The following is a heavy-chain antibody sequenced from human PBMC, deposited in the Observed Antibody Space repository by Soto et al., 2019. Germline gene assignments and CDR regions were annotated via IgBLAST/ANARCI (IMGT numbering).Heavy chain of an antibody. D-gene: IGHD2-15*01. CDR2: VIPIFGTP. CDR3: ARSQGGSSSLDIYYYYYYGMDV. Sequence: QVQLVQSGAEVKKPGSSVKVSCKAPGGTFSTYAISWVRQAPGQGLEWRGGVIPIFGTPKYAQKFQGRVTITADESTSTGYMELRSLRSEDTAVDYCARSQGGSSSLDIYYYYYYGMDVWGQGTTVTVSS. J-gene: IGHJ6*02. CDR1: GGTFSTYA. V-gene: IGHV1-69*01.